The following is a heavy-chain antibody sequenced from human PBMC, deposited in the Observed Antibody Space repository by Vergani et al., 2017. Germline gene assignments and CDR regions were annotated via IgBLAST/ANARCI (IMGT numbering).Heavy chain of an antibody. CDR1: GFTFSSYG. Sequence: QVQLVESGGGVVQPGRSLRLSCAASGFTFSSYGMHWVRQAPGKGLEWVAVIWYDGSNKYYADSVKGRFTISRDNSKNTLYLQMNSLRAEDTAVYYCARGSSIVVVPAATAATPDASTRMDVWGKGTTVTVSS. V-gene: IGHV3-33*01. J-gene: IGHJ6*03. D-gene: IGHD2-2*01. CDR2: IWYDGSNK. CDR3: ARGSSIVVVPAATAATPDASTRMDV.